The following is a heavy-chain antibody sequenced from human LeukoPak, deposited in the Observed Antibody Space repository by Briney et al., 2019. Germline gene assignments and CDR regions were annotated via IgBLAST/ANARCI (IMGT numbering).Heavy chain of an antibody. V-gene: IGHV4-59*05. CDR2: IFYSGTV. CDR3: ARSVGDSEDY. J-gene: IGHJ4*02. Sequence: KPSETLSLTCTVSGGSISIYYWRWIRQPPGKGLEWIGSIFYSGTVSYNPSLRSRVTISVDTSKNQFSLKVSSVTAADTAVYYCARSVGDSEDYWGQGTLVTVSS. CDR1: GGSISIYY. D-gene: IGHD2-21*01.